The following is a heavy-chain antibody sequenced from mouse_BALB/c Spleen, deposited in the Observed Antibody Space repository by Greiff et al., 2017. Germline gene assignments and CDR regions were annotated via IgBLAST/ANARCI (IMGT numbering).Heavy chain of an antibody. Sequence: EVHLVESGTVLARPGASVKMSCKASGYSFTSYWMHWVKQRPGQGLEWIGAIYPGNSDTSYNQKFKGKAKLTAVTSASTAYMELSSLTNEDSAVYYCTRERELYYFDYWGQGTTLTVAS. CDR2: IYPGNSDT. V-gene: IGHV1-5*01. CDR1: GYSFTSYW. J-gene: IGHJ2*01. CDR3: TRERELYYFDY.